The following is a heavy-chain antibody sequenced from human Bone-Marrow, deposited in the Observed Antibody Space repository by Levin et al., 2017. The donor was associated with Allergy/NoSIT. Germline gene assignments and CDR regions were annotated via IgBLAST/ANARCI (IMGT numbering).Heavy chain of an antibody. J-gene: IGHJ3*02. V-gene: IGHV1-69*13. CDR3: ARRVHGAFDI. Sequence: GASVKVSCKASGDTFSTHSVDWLRQAPGQGPEWMGAIIPVMGTAVTYAQKFQGRLKITADGSTSTAYMDLGNMTSEDTALFFCARRVHGAFDIWGQGTVVTVSS. D-gene: IGHD5-24*01. CDR1: GDTFSTHS. CDR2: IIPVMGTA.